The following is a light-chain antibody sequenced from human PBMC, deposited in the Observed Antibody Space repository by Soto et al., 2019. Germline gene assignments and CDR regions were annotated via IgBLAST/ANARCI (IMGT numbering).Light chain of an antibody. V-gene: IGKV3-20*01. Sequence: EIVLTQSSGTLSLSPGERATLSCRASQSVSSSYLAWYQQKPGQAPRLLIYGASSRATGIPDRFSGSGSGTGFTLTISRLEPEDFAVYYCQQYGSSPGTFGQGTKVDIK. CDR2: GAS. J-gene: IGKJ1*01. CDR3: QQYGSSPGT. CDR1: QSVSSSY.